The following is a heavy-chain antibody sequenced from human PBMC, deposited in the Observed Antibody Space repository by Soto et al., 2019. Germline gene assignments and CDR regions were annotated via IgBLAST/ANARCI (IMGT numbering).Heavy chain of an antibody. CDR2: ISYDGSNK. D-gene: IGHD4-17*01. J-gene: IGHJ6*02. CDR3: TLSYGASYYYYYGMDV. CDR1: GFTFSRYA. Sequence: PGGSLRLSCAASGFTFSRYAMHWVRQAPGKGLEWVAVISYDGSNKYYADSVKGRFTISRDNSKNTLYLQMNSLRAEDTAVYYCTLSYGASYYYYYGMDVWGQGTTVTVSS. V-gene: IGHV3-30-3*01.